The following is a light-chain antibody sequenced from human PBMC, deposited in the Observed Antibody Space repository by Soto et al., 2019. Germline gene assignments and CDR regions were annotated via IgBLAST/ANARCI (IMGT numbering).Light chain of an antibody. CDR1: QSISSW. CDR2: KAS. J-gene: IGKJ1*01. Sequence: DIQMTQSPSTLSASVGDRVTITCRASQSISSWLAWYQQKPGKAAKLLIYKASSLESGVPSRFSGSGAGTVFTLTISILQPDDFAAYYCQQCHSYPWTFGQGTKVEIK. V-gene: IGKV1-5*03. CDR3: QQCHSYPWT.